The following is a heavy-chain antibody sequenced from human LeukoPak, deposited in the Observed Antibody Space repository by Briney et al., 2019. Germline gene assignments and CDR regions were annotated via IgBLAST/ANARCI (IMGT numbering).Heavy chain of an antibody. Sequence: GGSLRLSCAASGFTLSSYSMNWVRQAPGTGLEWVSSISSSSSYIYYADSVKGRFTISRDNAKDSLYLQMNTLRAGDTAVYYCAREPDMDVWGKGTTVTISS. J-gene: IGHJ6*03. CDR1: GFTLSSYS. CDR3: AREPDMDV. CDR2: ISSSSSYI. V-gene: IGHV3-21*01.